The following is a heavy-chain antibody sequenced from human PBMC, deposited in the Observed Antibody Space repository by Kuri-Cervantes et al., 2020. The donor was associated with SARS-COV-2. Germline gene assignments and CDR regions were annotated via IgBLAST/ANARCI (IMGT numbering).Heavy chain of an antibody. J-gene: IGHJ5*02. D-gene: IGHD3-16*02. V-gene: IGHV1-8*02. Sequence: ASVKVSCKAFGYTFNIYDINWVRQAPGQGLEWMGWINPNSGVTGYAQKFQGRVTMTRNTSISTAYMELSSLRSEDTAVYYCARGHNNYVWGSYRHSNWFDPWGQGTLVTVSS. CDR3: ARGHNNYVWGSYRHSNWFDP. CDR1: GYTFNIYD. CDR2: INPNSGVT.